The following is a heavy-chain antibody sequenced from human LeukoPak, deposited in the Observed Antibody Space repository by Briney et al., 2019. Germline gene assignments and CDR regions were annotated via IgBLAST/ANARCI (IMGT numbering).Heavy chain of an antibody. CDR2: INSDVSST. D-gene: IGHD3-22*01. V-gene: IGHV3-74*01. CDR3: ARGYDSSGYYYADAFDI. CDR1: GFTFSRYW. Sequence: GGSLRLSRAASGFTFSRYWMHWVRQAPGKGLVWVSRINSDVSSTSYADSVKGRFTISRDNAKNTLYLQMNSLRAEDTAVYYCARGYDSSGYYYADAFDIWGQGTTVTVSS. J-gene: IGHJ3*02.